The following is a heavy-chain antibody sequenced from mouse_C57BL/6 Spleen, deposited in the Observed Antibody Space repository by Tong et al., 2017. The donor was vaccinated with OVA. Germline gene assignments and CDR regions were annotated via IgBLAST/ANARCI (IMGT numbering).Heavy chain of an antibody. J-gene: IGHJ2*01. Sequence: VQLQESGPELVKPGASVKISCKASGYAFSSSWMNWVKQRPGKGLEWIGRIYPGDGDTNYNGKFKGKATLTADKSSSTAYMQLSSLTSEDSAVYFCARSSLYYNYDGRDYFDYWGQGTTLTVSS. D-gene: IGHD2-4*01. V-gene: IGHV1-82*01. CDR2: IYPGDGDT. CDR3: ARSSLYYNYDGRDYFDY. CDR1: GYAFSSSW.